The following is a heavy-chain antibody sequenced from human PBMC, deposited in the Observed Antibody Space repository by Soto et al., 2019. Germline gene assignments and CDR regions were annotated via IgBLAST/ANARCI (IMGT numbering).Heavy chain of an antibody. CDR2: ISSSSSYI. CDR1: GFTFSSYS. V-gene: IGHV3-21*01. Sequence: GGSLRLSCAASGFTFSSYSMNWVRQAPGKGLEWVSSISSSSSYIYYADSVKGRFTISRDNAKNSLYLQMNSLRAEDTAVYYCARSLTATVTSSGGYWGQGTLVTVSS. CDR3: ARSLTATVTSSGGY. J-gene: IGHJ4*02. D-gene: IGHD4-17*01.